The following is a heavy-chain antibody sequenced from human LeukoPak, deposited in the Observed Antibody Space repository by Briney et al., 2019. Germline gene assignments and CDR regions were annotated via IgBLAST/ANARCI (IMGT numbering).Heavy chain of an antibody. V-gene: IGHV3-73*01. CDR1: GFTFSGSA. CDR2: IRSKANSYAT. CDR3: TSRSYSSSWFDY. Sequence: GGSLRLSCAASGFTFSGSAMHWVRQASGKGLEWIGRIRSKANSYATAYAASVKGRFTISRDDSKNTAYLQMNSLKTEDTAVYCCTSRSYSSSWFDYWGQGTLVTVSS. J-gene: IGHJ4*02. D-gene: IGHD6-13*01.